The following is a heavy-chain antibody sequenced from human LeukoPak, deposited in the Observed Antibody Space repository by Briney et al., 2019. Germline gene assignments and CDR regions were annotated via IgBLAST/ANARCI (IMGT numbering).Heavy chain of an antibody. D-gene: IGHD3-22*01. J-gene: IGHJ4*02. Sequence: GGSLRLSCAASGFTVSSNYMSWVRQAPGKGLEWVSAIYSGGNTYYADSVKGRFTISRDNSKNTLYLQMNSLRAEDTAVYYCARGLYYFDTSGYLYYWGQGTLVTVSS. V-gene: IGHV3-53*01. CDR2: IYSGGNT. CDR1: GFTVSSNY. CDR3: ARGLYYFDTSGYLYY.